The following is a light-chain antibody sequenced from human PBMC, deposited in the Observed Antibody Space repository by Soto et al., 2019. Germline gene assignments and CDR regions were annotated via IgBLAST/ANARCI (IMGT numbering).Light chain of an antibody. V-gene: IGKV3-20*01. CDR2: DAS. J-gene: IGKJ2*01. Sequence: EIVLTQSPGTLSLSPGERATLSCRASQSDSSSYLGWYQQKPGQAPRLLIYDASSGATGIPDRFSGSGSGTDFTLTISRLEPEDFAVYYCQQYGSSSYTFGQGTKVEIK. CDR3: QQYGSSSYT. CDR1: QSDSSSY.